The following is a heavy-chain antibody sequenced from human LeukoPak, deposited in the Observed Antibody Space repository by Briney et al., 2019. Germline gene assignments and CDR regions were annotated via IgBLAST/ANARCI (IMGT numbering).Heavy chain of an antibody. Sequence: PSETLSLTCTVSGGSISSYYWSWIRQPPGKGLEWIGEINHSGSTNYNPSLKSRVTISVDTSKNQFSLKLSSVTAADTAVYYCARVAPDSRSFDYWGQGTLVTVSS. D-gene: IGHD6-13*01. CDR1: GGSISSYY. CDR2: INHSGST. CDR3: ARVAPDSRSFDY. V-gene: IGHV4-34*01. J-gene: IGHJ4*02.